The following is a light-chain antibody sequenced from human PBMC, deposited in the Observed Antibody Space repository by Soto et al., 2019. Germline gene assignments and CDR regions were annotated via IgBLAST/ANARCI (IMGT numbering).Light chain of an antibody. CDR2: GAS. V-gene: IGKV3-15*01. CDR1: QSVSSN. Sequence: EIVMTQSPATQSVSPGERATLSSRASQSVSSNLAWYQQKPGQAPRLLIYGASTRATGIPARFSGSESGTEFTLTISSLQSEDFAIYYCQQYNKWPPLTFGGGTKVEIK. J-gene: IGKJ4*01. CDR3: QQYNKWPPLT.